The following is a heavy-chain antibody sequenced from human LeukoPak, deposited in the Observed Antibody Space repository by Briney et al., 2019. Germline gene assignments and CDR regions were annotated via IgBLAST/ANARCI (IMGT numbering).Heavy chain of an antibody. V-gene: IGHV1-69*04. Sequence: ASVKVSCKASGGTFSSYAISWVRQAPGQGLEWMGRIIPILGIANYAQKFQGRVTITADKSTSTAYMELSSLRSEDTAVYYCASSWFGESYYFDYWGQGTLVTVSS. CDR3: ASSWFGESYYFDY. J-gene: IGHJ4*02. D-gene: IGHD3-10*01. CDR1: GGTFSSYA. CDR2: IIPILGIA.